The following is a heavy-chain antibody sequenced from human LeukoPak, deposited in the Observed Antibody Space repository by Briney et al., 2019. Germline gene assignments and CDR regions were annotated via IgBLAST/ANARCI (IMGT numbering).Heavy chain of an antibody. D-gene: IGHD6-19*01. CDR2: IGTAGDT. CDR1: GFTFSSYD. Sequence: GGSLRLSCAASGFTFSSYDMHWVRQATGKGLEWVSAIGTAGDTYYPGSVKGRFTISRENAKNSLYLQMNSLRAGDTAVYYCARGCSSGWYATYYYYGMDVWGQGTTVTVSS. V-gene: IGHV3-13*01. J-gene: IGHJ6*02. CDR3: ARGCSSGWYATYYYYGMDV.